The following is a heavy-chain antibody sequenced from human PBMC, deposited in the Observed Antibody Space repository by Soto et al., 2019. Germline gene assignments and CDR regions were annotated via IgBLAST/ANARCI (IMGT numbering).Heavy chain of an antibody. V-gene: IGHV1-69*06. J-gene: IGHJ2*01. Sequence: QVQLVQSGAEVKKPGSSVKVSCKASGGTFSSYAISWVRQAPGQGLEWMGVIIPIFGTANYAQKFQGRVTITADKCTSTAYMELSSLRTEDTAVYYCARVKVSVGGYDPPWYFDLWGRGTLVTVSS. CDR2: IIPIFGTA. CDR1: GGTFSSYA. CDR3: ARVKVSVGGYDPPWYFDL. D-gene: IGHD5-12*01.